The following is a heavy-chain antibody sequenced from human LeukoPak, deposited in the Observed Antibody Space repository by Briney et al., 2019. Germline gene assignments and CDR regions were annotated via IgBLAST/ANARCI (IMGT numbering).Heavy chain of an antibody. V-gene: IGHV1-46*01. Sequence: GASVTVSCKASGYTFTSYYMHWVRQAPGQGLEWMGIINPSGGSTSYAQKFQGRVTMTRDTSTSTVYMELSSLRSEDTAVYYCARVVTMTPPNWYFDLWGRGTLVTVSS. J-gene: IGHJ2*01. CDR2: INPSGGST. CDR3: ARVVTMTPPNWYFDL. CDR1: GYTFTSYY. D-gene: IGHD3-22*01.